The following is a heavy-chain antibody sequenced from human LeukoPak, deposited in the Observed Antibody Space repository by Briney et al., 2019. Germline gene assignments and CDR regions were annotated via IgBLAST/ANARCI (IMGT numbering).Heavy chain of an antibody. CDR2: ISYDGSNK. D-gene: IGHD1-26*01. V-gene: IGHV3-30*03. CDR3: ARYSGSYTGYYFDC. Sequence: GGSLRLSCAASGFTFSSYGMHWVRQAPGKGLEWVAVISYDGSNKYYADSVKGRFTISRDNSKNTLYLQMNSLRAEDTAVYYCARYSGSYTGYYFDCWGQGTLVTVSS. J-gene: IGHJ4*02. CDR1: GFTFSSYG.